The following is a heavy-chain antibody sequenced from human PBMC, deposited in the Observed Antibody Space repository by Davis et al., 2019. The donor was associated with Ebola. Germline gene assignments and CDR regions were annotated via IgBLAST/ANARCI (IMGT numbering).Heavy chain of an antibody. V-gene: IGHV4-61*01. CDR1: GGSISSSSYY. CDR3: ARDSGLGMDV. Sequence: SETLSLTCTVSGGSISSSSYYWGWIRQPPGKGLEWIGYIYYSGSTNYNPSLKSRVTISVDTSKNQFSLKLSSVTAADTAVYYCARDSGLGMDVWGQGTTVTVSS. CDR2: IYYSGST. J-gene: IGHJ6*02. D-gene: IGHD3-10*01.